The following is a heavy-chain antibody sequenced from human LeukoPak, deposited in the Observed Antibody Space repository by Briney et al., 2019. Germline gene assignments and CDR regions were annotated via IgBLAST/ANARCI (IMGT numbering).Heavy chain of an antibody. CDR3: ARERAIASRRPYCFDY. CDR2: ISSSGSTI. Sequence: PGGSLRLSCAASGFTFSDYYMSWIRQAPGKGLEWVSYISSSGSTIYYADSVKGRFTISRDNARNSLYLQMSSLRAEDTAVYYCARERAIASRRPYCFDYWGQGTLVTVSS. J-gene: IGHJ4*02. CDR1: GFTFSDYY. D-gene: IGHD6-6*01. V-gene: IGHV3-11*01.